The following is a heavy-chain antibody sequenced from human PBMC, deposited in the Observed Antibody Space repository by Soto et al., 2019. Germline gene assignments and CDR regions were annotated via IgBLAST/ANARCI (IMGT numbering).Heavy chain of an antibody. V-gene: IGHV3-23*01. J-gene: IGHJ4*02. Sequence: EVQLLDSGGGLVQPGGSLRLSCAASGFTFINYAMNWVRQAPGKGLEWVSTISGSGDYTSYADSVKGRFIISRDNSKNTLVLQMNSRRAEDTAVYSWAKVPLRPYYFDSWGQGPLVTVSS. CDR3: AKVPLRPYYFDS. D-gene: IGHD4-17*01. CDR1: GFTFINYA. CDR2: ISGSGDYT.